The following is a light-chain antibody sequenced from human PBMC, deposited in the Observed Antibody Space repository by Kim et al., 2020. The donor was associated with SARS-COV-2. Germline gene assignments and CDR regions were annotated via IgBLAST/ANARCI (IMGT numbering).Light chain of an antibody. J-gene: IGKJ5*01. V-gene: IGKV3-15*01. Sequence: SLGERATFSCRANQSVRSNLAWYQQKPGQAPRLLIYDASNRATGIPVRFSGSGSGTEFTLTISSLQSEDFAVYYCQQYNDWPPLTFGQGTRLEIK. CDR3: QQYNDWPPLT. CDR1: QSVRSN. CDR2: DAS.